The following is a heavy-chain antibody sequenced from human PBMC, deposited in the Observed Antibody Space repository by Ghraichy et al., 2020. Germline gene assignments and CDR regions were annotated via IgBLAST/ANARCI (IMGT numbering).Heavy chain of an antibody. D-gene: IGHD2-2*01. CDR2: INPSSGDT. Sequence: ASVKVSCKASGYTFTGYYMHWVRQAPGQGLEWMGWINPSSGDTNYAQKFQGRVTMSIDTSINTAYMELSGLRFDDTAVFYCAKGIVPAAVSQHYYYGMDVWGQGTSVTVS. CDR3: AKGIVPAAVSQHYYYGMDV. J-gene: IGHJ6*02. CDR1: GYTFTGYY. V-gene: IGHV1-2*02.